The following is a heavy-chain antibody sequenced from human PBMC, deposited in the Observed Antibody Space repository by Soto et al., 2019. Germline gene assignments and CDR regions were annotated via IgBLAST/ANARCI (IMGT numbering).Heavy chain of an antibody. CDR2: INHSGST. CDR3: ARDYYDSSGRPTIDY. Sequence: QVQLQQWSGGLLKPSETLSLTCAVYGGSFSGYYLSWIRQPPGKGLEWIGEINHSGSTNDNPSLKSRVTLSVDKSKTQLSMKVSYVTAADTAVYYCARDYYDSSGRPTIDYWGQGTLVTVSS. D-gene: IGHD3-22*01. CDR1: GGSFSGYY. J-gene: IGHJ4*02. V-gene: IGHV4-34*01.